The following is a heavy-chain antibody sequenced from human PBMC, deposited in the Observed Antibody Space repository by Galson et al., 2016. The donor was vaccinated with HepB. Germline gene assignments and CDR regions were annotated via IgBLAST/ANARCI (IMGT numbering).Heavy chain of an antibody. CDR3: AREIQGRWYYFDY. V-gene: IGHV3-33*01. J-gene: IGHJ4*02. D-gene: IGHD3-16*01. Sequence: SLRLSCAASSFSFSTYGMHWVRQAPGKGLEWVAVIWHDGSNKQYADSVKGRFTISRDNSKSTLNLQMNSLRVEDTAVYYCAREIQGRWYYFDYWGQGTLFTVSS. CDR2: IWHDGSNK. CDR1: SFSFSTYG.